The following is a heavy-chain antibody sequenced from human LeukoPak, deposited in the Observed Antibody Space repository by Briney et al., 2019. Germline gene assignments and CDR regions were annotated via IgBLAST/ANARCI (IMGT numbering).Heavy chain of an antibody. J-gene: IGHJ6*02. Sequence: GGSLRLSCAASGFTFSYYSMSWVRQAPGKGLEWLSYISSRTSTTFYADSVKGRFTISRDNAKNSLYLQMSNLRAEDTAVYFCARGGGLDVWGQGATVTVSS. D-gene: IGHD3-16*01. V-gene: IGHV3-48*04. CDR1: GFTFSYYS. CDR3: ARGGGLDV. CDR2: ISSRTSTT.